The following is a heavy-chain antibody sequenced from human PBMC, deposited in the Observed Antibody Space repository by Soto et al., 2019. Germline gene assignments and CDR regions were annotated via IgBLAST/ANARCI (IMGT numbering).Heavy chain of an antibody. CDR2: MRSKDKNYET. CDR1: GVTFSGSA. Sequence: EVQLVESGGGLVQPGGSLKLSCAGSGVTFSGSAMHWVRQASGKGLEWVGRMRSKDKNYETAYAASVKGRFTISRDDSKNTAYLQMNSLETEDTAVYYCMALVVVIAPVPYLDVWGKGTTVTVSS. D-gene: IGHD2-21*01. V-gene: IGHV3-73*01. CDR3: MALVVVIAPVPYLDV. J-gene: IGHJ6*04.